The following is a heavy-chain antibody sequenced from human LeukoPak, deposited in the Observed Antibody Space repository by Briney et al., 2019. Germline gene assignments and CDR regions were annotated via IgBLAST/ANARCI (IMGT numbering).Heavy chain of an antibody. CDR2: ILGSGGST. D-gene: IGHD3-9*01. CDR3: AKWGDDDVMTGYYVPDY. V-gene: IGHV3-23*01. Sequence: WGSLRFTCSASGFTFSNYAMSWVRPAPGEGLEWVSAILGSGGSTYYADSVKGRFTVARATSKSTLYLQMNSRRAEATALYYCAKWGDDDVMTGYYVPDYWGQKALVTVSS. CDR1: GFTFSNYA. J-gene: IGHJ4*02.